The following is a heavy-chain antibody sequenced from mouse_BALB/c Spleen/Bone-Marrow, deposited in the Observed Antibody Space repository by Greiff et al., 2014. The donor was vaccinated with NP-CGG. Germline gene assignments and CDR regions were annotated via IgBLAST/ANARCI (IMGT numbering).Heavy chain of an antibody. CDR3: TRDRGVQGYAMDY. D-gene: IGHD2-14*01. V-gene: IGHV5-4*02. CDR2: ISDGGSYI. CDR1: GFTFRDFY. J-gene: IGHJ4*01. Sequence: DVHLVESGGGLVKPGGSLKLSWAASGFTFRDFYMFWVRQTPEKRLGWVATISDGGSYIYYPDSVKGRFTISRDDAKNNLYLQMSSLKSEDTAMYYCTRDRGVQGYAMDYWGQGTSVTVSS.